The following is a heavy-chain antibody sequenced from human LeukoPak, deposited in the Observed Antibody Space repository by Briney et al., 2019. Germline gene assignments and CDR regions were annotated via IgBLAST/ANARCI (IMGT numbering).Heavy chain of an antibody. CDR1: GFTFGDYA. CDR3: AKDGDTMSGTYYYDMDV. Sequence: GGSLRLSCTASGFTFGDYAMSWFRQAPGKGLEWVGFIRSKAYGGTTEYAASVKGRFTISRDDSKSIAYLQMNSLRGEDTAVYYCAKDGDTMSGTYYYDMDVWGKGTTVTIS. CDR2: IRSKAYGGTT. V-gene: IGHV3-49*03. J-gene: IGHJ6*03. D-gene: IGHD1-26*01.